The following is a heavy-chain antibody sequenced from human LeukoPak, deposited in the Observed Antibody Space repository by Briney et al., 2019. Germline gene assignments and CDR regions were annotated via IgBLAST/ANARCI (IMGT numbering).Heavy chain of an antibody. Sequence: SETPSLTCTVSGGSISSSSYYWGWIRQPPGKGLEWIGSIYYSGSTYYNPSLKSRVTISVDTSKNQFSLKLSSVTAADTAVYYCASGSSVYYYDSSGYYLDYWGQGTLVTVSS. CDR1: GGSISSSSYY. V-gene: IGHV4-39*01. CDR3: ASGSSVYYYDSSGYYLDY. D-gene: IGHD3-22*01. J-gene: IGHJ4*02. CDR2: IYYSGST.